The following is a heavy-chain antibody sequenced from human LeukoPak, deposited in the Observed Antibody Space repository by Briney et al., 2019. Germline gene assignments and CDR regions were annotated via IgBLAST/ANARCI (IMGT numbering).Heavy chain of an antibody. CDR1: GYSISRGYY. CDR2: MYHSGTT. D-gene: IGHD3-9*01. J-gene: IGHJ4*02. Sequence: SETLSLTCVVSGYSISRGYYWGWIRQPPGKGLEWIGSMYHSGTTYYNASLKSLVTISVDTSRNQFFLKLSSVTAADTAVYYCARDLGFDWLFGPEYWGQGTLVTVSS. CDR3: ARDLGFDWLFGPEY. V-gene: IGHV4-38-2*02.